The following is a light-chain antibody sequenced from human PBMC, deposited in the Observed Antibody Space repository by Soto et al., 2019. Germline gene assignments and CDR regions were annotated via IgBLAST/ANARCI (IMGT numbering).Light chain of an antibody. CDR1: QSVSSSY. CDR2: GAS. CDR3: QQYGNSPT. Sequence: EIVLTQSPGTLSLYPGERATLSFRASQSVSSSYLAWYQQKPGQAPRLLIYGASSRATGIPDRFSGSGSGTGFTLTISRLEPEDSAVYYCQQYGNSPTFGGGTKVDI. V-gene: IGKV3-20*01. J-gene: IGKJ4*01.